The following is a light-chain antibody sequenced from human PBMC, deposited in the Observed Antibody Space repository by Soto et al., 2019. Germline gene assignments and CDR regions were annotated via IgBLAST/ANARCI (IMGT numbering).Light chain of an antibody. CDR2: EVS. Sequence: QSALTQPPSASGSPGQSVTISCTGTSSDVGGYNYVSWYQQYPGKAPKLMIYEVSKRPSGVPDRFSGSKSGNTASLTVSGLQAEDEADYYCSSYAGSNNFVFGTGTKRTVL. V-gene: IGLV2-8*01. CDR1: SSDVGGYNY. J-gene: IGLJ1*01. CDR3: SSYAGSNNFV.